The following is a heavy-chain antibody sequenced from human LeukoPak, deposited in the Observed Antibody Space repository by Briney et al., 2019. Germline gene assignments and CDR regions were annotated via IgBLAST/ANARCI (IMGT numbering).Heavy chain of an antibody. CDR3: ARDLLVPGVFMDH. CDR1: GFTFSTYE. CDR2: ISSDGSYI. D-gene: IGHD3-10*01. J-gene: IGHJ4*02. V-gene: IGHV3-48*03. Sequence: PGGSLRLSCAASGFTFSTYEMNWVRQAPGKGLEGVSYISSDGSYIRYADSVKGRFTVSRDSAKNSLYLQLNSLRAEDTAVYYCARDLLVPGVFMDHWGQGTLVTVSS.